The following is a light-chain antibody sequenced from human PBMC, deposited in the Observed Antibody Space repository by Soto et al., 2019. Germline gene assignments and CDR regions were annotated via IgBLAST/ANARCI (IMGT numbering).Light chain of an antibody. Sequence: ALTQPPSASGSPGQSVTISCTGTSSDVGGYNYVSWYQQHPGKAPKLMIYEVSKRPSGVPDRFSGSKSGNTASLTVSGLQAEDEADYYCSSYAGSIYVFGTGTKVTVL. CDR2: EVS. J-gene: IGLJ1*01. V-gene: IGLV2-8*01. CDR1: SSDVGGYNY. CDR3: SSYAGSIYV.